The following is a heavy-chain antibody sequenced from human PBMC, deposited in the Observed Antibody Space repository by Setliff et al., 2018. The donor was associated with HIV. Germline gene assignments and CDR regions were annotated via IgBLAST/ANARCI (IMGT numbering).Heavy chain of an antibody. V-gene: IGHV4-34*01. J-gene: IGHJ4*02. CDR1: GGSFSGYY. D-gene: IGHD3-10*01. Sequence: PSETLSLTCALYGGSFSGYYWSWIRQPPGKGLEWIGEINHSGSGNYNPSLTSRVTISLDTSKNQFSLKLSSVTAADTAVYYCARGLQYYDSGSYSQDYWGQGTLVTAPQ. CDR3: ARGLQYYDSGSYSQDY. CDR2: INHSGSG.